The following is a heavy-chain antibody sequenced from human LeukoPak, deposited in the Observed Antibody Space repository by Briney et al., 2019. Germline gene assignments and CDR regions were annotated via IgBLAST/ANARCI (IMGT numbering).Heavy chain of an antibody. CDR1: GFTFSSYG. Sequence: GGSLRLSCAASGFTFSSYGMHWVRQAPGKGLEWVANIKQDGSEKYYVDSVKGRFTISRDNAKNSLYLQMNSLRAEDTAVYYCARTTKYWGQGTLVTVSS. V-gene: IGHV3-7*01. J-gene: IGHJ4*02. CDR2: IKQDGSEK. CDR3: ARTTKY. D-gene: IGHD1-26*01.